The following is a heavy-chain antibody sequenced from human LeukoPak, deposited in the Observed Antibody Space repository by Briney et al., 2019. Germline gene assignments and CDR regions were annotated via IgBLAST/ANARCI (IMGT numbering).Heavy chain of an antibody. CDR2: IYPADSDT. V-gene: IGHV5-51*01. CDR3: ARRASAYDSSGYHFDY. CDR1: GSSFSNYW. D-gene: IGHD3-22*01. J-gene: IGHJ4*02. Sequence: GASLQISCKGSGSSFSNYWIGGGRQVPGKGLEWMGIIYPADSDTRYSPSFQGQVTISADKSITTAYLHWSSLQASDTAMYYCARRASAYDSSGYHFDYWGQGTLVTVSS.